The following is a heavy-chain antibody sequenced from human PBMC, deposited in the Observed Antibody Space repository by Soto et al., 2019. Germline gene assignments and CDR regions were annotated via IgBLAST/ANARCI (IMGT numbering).Heavy chain of an antibody. CDR1: GFAFSNYA. D-gene: IGHD2-2*02. CDR3: AKESQYRRPAGGDY. J-gene: IGHJ4*02. V-gene: IGHV3-23*01. Sequence: GGSLRLSCAASGFAFSNYAMSWVRQAPGKGLEWVSVISGSGGSTYYADSVKGRFTIPRDNSKNTLYLQMNSLRAEDTAVYYCAKESQYRRPAGGDYWGQGTLVTVAS. CDR2: ISGSGGST.